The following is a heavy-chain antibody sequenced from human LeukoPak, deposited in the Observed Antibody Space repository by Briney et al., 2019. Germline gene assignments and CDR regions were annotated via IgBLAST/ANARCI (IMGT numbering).Heavy chain of an antibody. CDR3: ATVPTARYYMDF. V-gene: IGHV3-66*02. Sequence: PGGSLRLSCAASGFTVSGNYMSWVRQAPGKGLEWVSVIYSGGSTYYADSVKGRFTISRDNSKNTLYLQMNSLRVEDTAVYYCATVPTARYYMDFWGKGTTVTVSS. CDR2: IYSGGST. J-gene: IGHJ6*03. CDR1: GFTVSGNY. D-gene: IGHD2-2*01.